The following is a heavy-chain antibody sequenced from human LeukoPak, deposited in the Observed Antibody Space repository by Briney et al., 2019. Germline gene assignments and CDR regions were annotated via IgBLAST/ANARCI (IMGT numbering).Heavy chain of an antibody. D-gene: IGHD2-2*01. J-gene: IGHJ4*02. CDR2: IRQDGGEK. Sequence: AGRSLRLSCAASGFTFTTYWMAWVRQAPGKGLEWVANIRQDGGEKYYVDSVKGRFTISRDNAQNSLYLHINSLGAEDTAVYYCARHREGTTQVGLFNYWGQGTLVTVSS. V-gene: IGHV3-7*01. CDR3: ARHREGTTQVGLFNY. CDR1: GFTFTTYW.